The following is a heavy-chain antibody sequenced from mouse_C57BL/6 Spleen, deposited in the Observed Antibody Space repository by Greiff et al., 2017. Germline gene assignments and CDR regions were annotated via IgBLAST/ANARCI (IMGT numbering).Heavy chain of an antibody. V-gene: IGHV1-80*01. Sequence: QVQLQQSGAELVKPGASVKISCKASGYAFSSYWMNWVKQRPGKGLEWIGQIYPGDGDTNYNGKFKGKATLTADKSSSTAYMQLSSLTSEASAVYFCARYPLPYYYAMYYWGQGTSVTVSS. CDR3: ARYPLPYYYAMYY. CDR1: GYAFSSYW. J-gene: IGHJ4*01. CDR2: IYPGDGDT.